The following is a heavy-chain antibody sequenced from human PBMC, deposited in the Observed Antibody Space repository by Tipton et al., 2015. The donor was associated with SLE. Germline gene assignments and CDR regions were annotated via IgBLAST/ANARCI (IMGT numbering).Heavy chain of an antibody. Sequence: SLRLSCAASGFTFDDYAMHWVRQAPGKGLEWVSGISWNSGTIGSEDSVEGRFTISRDNATNSLYLQMNSLRPDDTALYYCAKGSSKRLGPSFDYWGQGTLVTVSS. D-gene: IGHD7-27*01. CDR1: GFTFDDYA. V-gene: IGHV3-9*01. CDR3: AKGSSKRLGPSFDY. CDR2: ISWNSGTI. J-gene: IGHJ4*02.